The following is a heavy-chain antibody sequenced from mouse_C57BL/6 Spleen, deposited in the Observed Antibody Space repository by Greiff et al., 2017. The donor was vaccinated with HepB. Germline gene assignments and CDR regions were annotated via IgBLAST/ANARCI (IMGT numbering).Heavy chain of an antibody. CDR1: GYTFTSYW. Sequence: QVQLQQPGAELVKPGASVKLSCKASGYTFTSYWMHWVKQRPGQGLEWIGMIHPNSGSTNYNEKFKSKATLTVDKSSSTAYMQLSSLTSEDSAVYYCAMLTGSLYFDYWGQGTTLTVSS. CDR2: IHPNSGST. V-gene: IGHV1-64*01. J-gene: IGHJ2*01. D-gene: IGHD4-1*01. CDR3: AMLTGSLYFDY.